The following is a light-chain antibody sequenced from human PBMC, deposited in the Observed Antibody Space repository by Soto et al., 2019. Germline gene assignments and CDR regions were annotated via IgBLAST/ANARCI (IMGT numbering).Light chain of an antibody. Sequence: EILMTQSPATLSVSPGERATLSCRASQSVSSNLAWYQQKPGQAPRLIISGAFTRATGIPARFSGSGSGTEFTLTISSLQSADFAVYYCQQYNNWPPTFGQGTKLEIK. CDR1: QSVSSN. J-gene: IGKJ2*01. V-gene: IGKV3-15*01. CDR2: GAF. CDR3: QQYNNWPPT.